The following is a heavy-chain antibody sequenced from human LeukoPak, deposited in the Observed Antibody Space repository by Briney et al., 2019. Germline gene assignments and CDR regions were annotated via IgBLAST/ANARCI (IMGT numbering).Heavy chain of an antibody. CDR3: ASHVADYYDSSGHMYFQH. V-gene: IGHV1-69*04. CDR1: GGTFSSYA. Sequence: ASVKVSCKASGGTFSSYAISWVRQAPGQGLERMGRIIPILGIANYAQKFQGRVTITADKSTSTAYMELSSLRSEDTAVYYCASHVADYYDSSGHMYFQHWGQGTLVTVSS. D-gene: IGHD3-22*01. J-gene: IGHJ1*01. CDR2: IIPILGIA.